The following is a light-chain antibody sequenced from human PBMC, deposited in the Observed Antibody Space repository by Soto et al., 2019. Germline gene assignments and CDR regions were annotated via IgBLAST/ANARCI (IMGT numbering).Light chain of an antibody. CDR2: AAS. CDR1: QGISSY. CDR3: QQSNSLPIT. V-gene: IGKV1-8*01. J-gene: IGKJ5*01. Sequence: AIRLTQSPSSFSSSPGDRVTITCRASQGISSYLAWYQQKPGQAPKLLIYAASSLQNGVPSRFSGSESGTDFTLTISNLQPEDCAIYFCQQSNSLPITFGQGTRLEIK.